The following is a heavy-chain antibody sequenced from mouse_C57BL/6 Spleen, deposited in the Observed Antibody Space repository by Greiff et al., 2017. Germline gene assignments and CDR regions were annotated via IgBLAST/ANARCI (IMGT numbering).Heavy chain of an antibody. CDR1: GYTFTSYW. J-gene: IGHJ2*01. CDR3: ARYWGHFDY. CDR2: IDPSDSYT. Sequence: QVQLQQPGAELVRPGTSVKLSCKASGYTFTSYWMRWVKQRPGQGLEWIGVIDPSDSYTNYNQKFKGKATLTVDTSSSTAYMQLSSLTSEDSAVYYCARYWGHFDYWGQGTTLTVSS. V-gene: IGHV1-59*01. D-gene: IGHD4-1*01.